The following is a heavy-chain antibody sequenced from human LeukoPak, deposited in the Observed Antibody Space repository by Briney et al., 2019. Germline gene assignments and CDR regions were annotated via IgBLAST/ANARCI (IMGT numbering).Heavy chain of an antibody. Sequence: GASVKVSCKASGYTFTGHYMHWVRQAPGQGLEWMGRINPNSGGTNYAQKFQGRVTMTRDTSISTAYMELSRLRSDDTAVYYCARPTHNGSYPFDYWGQGTLVTVSS. J-gene: IGHJ4*02. V-gene: IGHV1-2*06. CDR3: ARPTHNGSYPFDY. D-gene: IGHD1-26*01. CDR1: GYTFTGHY. CDR2: INPNSGGT.